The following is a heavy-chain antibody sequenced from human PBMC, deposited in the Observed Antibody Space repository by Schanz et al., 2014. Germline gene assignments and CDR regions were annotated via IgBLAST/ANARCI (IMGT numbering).Heavy chain of an antibody. V-gene: IGHV3-66*04. J-gene: IGHJ5*02. CDR1: GFTFSSYT. D-gene: IGHD3-10*01. Sequence: EVQLVESGGGLVQPGGSLRLSCAASGFTFSSYTMKWVRQAPGKGLEWVSVIYSGGSTYYADSVKGRFTISRDNSKNTLYLKRNSLRAEDTAVYYCARPPPLVRGIAGWFGPWGQGSLVTVSS. CDR3: ARPPPLVRGIAGWFGP. CDR2: IYSGGST.